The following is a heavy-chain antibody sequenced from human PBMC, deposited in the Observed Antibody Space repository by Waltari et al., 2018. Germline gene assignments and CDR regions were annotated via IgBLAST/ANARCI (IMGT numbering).Heavy chain of an antibody. V-gene: IGHV4-39*01. CDR2: IPYSGST. CDR3: ARFSKSANWFDP. J-gene: IGHJ5*02. D-gene: IGHD3-3*02. Sequence: QLQLQESGPGLVKPSETLSITCTVSGGSITSSSYFWGWIRQPPGKGLGWIGTIPYSGSTYYNPSLMSRVTISVDTSKNQFSLKLSSVTAAETAVFYCARFSKSANWFDPWGQGTLVTVSS. CDR1: GGSITSSSYF.